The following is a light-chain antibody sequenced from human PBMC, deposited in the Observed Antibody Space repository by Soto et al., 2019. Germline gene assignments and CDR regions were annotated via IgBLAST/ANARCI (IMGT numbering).Light chain of an antibody. Sequence: TVMTQSPGTLSVSLGERATLCCRSSQSVSIHLAWYQQKPGQAPRLLIYDTSTRATGIPARFSGSGSGTEFTLTISSLQSEDFAVYYCQQYSNWPPITFGQGTRLEIK. J-gene: IGKJ5*01. CDR1: QSVSIH. CDR3: QQYSNWPPIT. V-gene: IGKV3-15*01. CDR2: DTS.